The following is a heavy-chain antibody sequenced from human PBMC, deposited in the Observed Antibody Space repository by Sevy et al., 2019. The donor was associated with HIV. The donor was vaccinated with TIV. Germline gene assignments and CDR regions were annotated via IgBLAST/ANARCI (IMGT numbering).Heavy chain of an antibody. D-gene: IGHD6-19*01. CDR1: GFTFSSYG. J-gene: IGHJ4*02. V-gene: IGHV3-30*03. Sequence: GGSLRLSCAASGFTFSSYGMHWVRQAPGKGLEWVAVISYDGSNKYYADSVKGRFTISRDNSKNTLYLQMNSLRAEDTAVYYCARGPGGGWYGYWGQGTLVTVSS. CDR3: ARGPGGGWYGY. CDR2: ISYDGSNK.